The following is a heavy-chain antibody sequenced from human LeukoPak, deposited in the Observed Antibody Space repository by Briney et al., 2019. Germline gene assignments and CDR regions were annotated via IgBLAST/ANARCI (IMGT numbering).Heavy chain of an antibody. CDR1: GVSISSGSFY. J-gene: IGHJ3*02. D-gene: IGHD4-17*01. V-gene: IGHV4-61*02. CDR2: IYTNENT. CDR3: ARAAYGPDAFDI. Sequence: SETLSLTCTVSGVSISSGSFYWSWIRQPPGKGLEWIGRIYTNENTYYNPSLKSRVSKSVDTSKNQFSLKLSSVTAADTAVYYCARAAYGPDAFDIWGQGTMVTVSS.